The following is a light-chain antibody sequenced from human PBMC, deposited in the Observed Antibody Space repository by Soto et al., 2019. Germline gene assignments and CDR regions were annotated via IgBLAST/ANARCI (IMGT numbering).Light chain of an antibody. CDR2: VKSDGSH. Sequence: QSVLTQSPSASASLGASVKLTCTLSSGHSSYAIAWRQQQAEKGPRYLMKVKSDGSHNKGDGIPDRFSGSSSGAERHLTISSLQSEDEADYYCQTWGTGIVVFGGGTKLTVL. CDR3: QTWGTGIVV. V-gene: IGLV4-69*01. CDR1: SGHSSYA. J-gene: IGLJ2*01.